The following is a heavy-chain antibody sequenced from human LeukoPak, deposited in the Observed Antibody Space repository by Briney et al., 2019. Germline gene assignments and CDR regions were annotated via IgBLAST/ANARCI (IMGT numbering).Heavy chain of an antibody. V-gene: IGHV1-69*01. CDR1: GGTFSSYA. D-gene: IGHD5-24*01. CDR2: IIPIFGTA. Sequence: ASVKVSCKASGGTFSSYAISWVRRAPGQGLEWMGGIIPIFGTANYAQKFQGRVTITADESTSTAYMELSSLRSEDTAVYYCARARGLRGDGYNKKSGFDYWGQGTLVTVSS. CDR3: ARARGLRGDGYNKKSGFDY. J-gene: IGHJ4*02.